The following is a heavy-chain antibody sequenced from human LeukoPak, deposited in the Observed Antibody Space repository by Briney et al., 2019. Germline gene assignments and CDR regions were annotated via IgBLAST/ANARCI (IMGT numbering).Heavy chain of an antibody. CDR3: EKSYGPTPYYHCMDV. Sequence: GGSLRLSCAASGFTFSSYAMSWVRQAPGKGLEWVSPISVIGGSTYYADSVKGRFTISRDNSKNTLYLQMNSLRAEDTAVYYCEKSYGPTPYYHCMDVWGQGTTVTVSS. V-gene: IGHV3-23*01. J-gene: IGHJ6*02. D-gene: IGHD3-10*01. CDR2: ISVIGGST. CDR1: GFTFSSYA.